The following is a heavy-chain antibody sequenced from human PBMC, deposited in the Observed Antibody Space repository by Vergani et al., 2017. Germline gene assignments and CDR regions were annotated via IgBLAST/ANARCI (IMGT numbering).Heavy chain of an antibody. D-gene: IGHD6-6*01. V-gene: IGHV3-21*01. Sequence: EVQLLESGGGLVQPGGSLRLSCAASGFTFSSYWMHWVRQAPGKGLVWVSSISSSSSYIYYADSVKGRFTISRDNAKNSLYLQMNSLRAEDTAVYYCVLAAPQSFDYWGQGTLVTVSS. CDR2: ISSSSSYI. J-gene: IGHJ4*02. CDR3: VLAAPQSFDY. CDR1: GFTFSSYW.